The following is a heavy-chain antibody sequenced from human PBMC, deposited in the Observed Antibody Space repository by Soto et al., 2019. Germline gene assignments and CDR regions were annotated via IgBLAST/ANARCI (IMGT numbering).Heavy chain of an antibody. Sequence: ASVKVSCKASGYTFTSYYMHWVRQAPGQGLEWMGWINPNSGGTNYAQKFQGRVTMTRDTSISTAYMELSRLRSDDTAVYYCASSFDYYDSSGYYSYAFDIWGQGTMVTVSS. CDR3: ASSFDYYDSSGYYSYAFDI. J-gene: IGHJ3*02. D-gene: IGHD3-22*01. CDR2: INPNSGGT. V-gene: IGHV1-2*02. CDR1: GYTFTSYY.